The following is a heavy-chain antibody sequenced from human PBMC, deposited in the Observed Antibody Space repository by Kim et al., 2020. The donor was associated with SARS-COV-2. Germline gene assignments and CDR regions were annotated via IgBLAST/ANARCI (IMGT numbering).Heavy chain of an antibody. D-gene: IGHD6-19*01. Sequence: GESLKISCKGSGYSFTSYWIGWVRQMPGKGLEWMGIIYPGDSDTRYSPSFQGQVTISADKSISTAYLQWSSLKASDTAMYYCARFRWGGVKIAVAPRKNYFDYWGQGTLVTVSS. V-gene: IGHV5-51*01. J-gene: IGHJ4*02. CDR3: ARFRWGGVKIAVAPRKNYFDY. CDR2: IYPGDSDT. CDR1: GYSFTSYW.